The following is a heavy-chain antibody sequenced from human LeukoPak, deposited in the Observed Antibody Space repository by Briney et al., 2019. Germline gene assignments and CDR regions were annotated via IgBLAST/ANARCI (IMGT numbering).Heavy chain of an antibody. CDR3: ARDENGYVWGSFRA. CDR1: GGSISSGSYY. Sequence: SETLSLTCTVSGGSISSGSYYWGWIRQPPGKGLEWIGNIYYSGSTYYNPSLESRVTMSLDTSKNQFSLKLSSVTAADTAVYYCARDENGYVWGSFRAWGQGTLVTVSS. V-gene: IGHV4-39*07. J-gene: IGHJ5*02. D-gene: IGHD3-16*02. CDR2: IYYSGST.